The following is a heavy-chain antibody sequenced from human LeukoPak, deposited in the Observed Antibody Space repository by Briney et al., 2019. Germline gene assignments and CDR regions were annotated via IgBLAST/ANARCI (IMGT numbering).Heavy chain of an antibody. Sequence: GGSLRLSCAASGFTFSSYAMSWVRQAPGKGLEWVSAISGSGDSTYYADSVKGRFTISRDNSKNTLYLQMNSLRGEDTAVYYCAKAQLRVTTGIDNWGQGTLVTVSS. J-gene: IGHJ4*02. CDR1: GFTFSSYA. D-gene: IGHD4-17*01. V-gene: IGHV3-23*01. CDR3: AKAQLRVTTGIDN. CDR2: ISGSGDST.